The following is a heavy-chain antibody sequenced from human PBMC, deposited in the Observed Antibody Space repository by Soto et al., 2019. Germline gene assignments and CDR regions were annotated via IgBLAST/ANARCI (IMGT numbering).Heavy chain of an antibody. D-gene: IGHD3-10*01. CDR3: VRQGIGPLHGLVDV. V-gene: IGHV4-59*08. Sequence: QVQLQQSGPGLVKPSETLSLTCTVSSGPTSSHNWGWIRQPPGRGLEWIGYVYNTGGTSNNPTLRSRVTISADTSTKNISLTLSSVTAADTAVYYCVRQGIGPLHGLVDVWGQGTTVSVSS. CDR1: SGPTSSHN. J-gene: IGHJ6*02. CDR2: VYNTGGT.